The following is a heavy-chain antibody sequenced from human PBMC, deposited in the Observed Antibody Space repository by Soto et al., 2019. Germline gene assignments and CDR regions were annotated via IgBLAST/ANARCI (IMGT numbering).Heavy chain of an antibody. Sequence: SETLSLTCTVSGGSISSYSWSWIRQPPGKGLEWIGYIFYSGSTNYNPSLKSRVTISVDTSKNQFSLKLSSVTAADTAVYYCARDLRLTMVRGVFNWFDPWGQGTLVTVSS. J-gene: IGHJ5*01. CDR2: IFYSGST. V-gene: IGHV4-59*01. CDR3: ARDLRLTMVRGVFNWFDP. D-gene: IGHD3-10*01. CDR1: GGSISSYS.